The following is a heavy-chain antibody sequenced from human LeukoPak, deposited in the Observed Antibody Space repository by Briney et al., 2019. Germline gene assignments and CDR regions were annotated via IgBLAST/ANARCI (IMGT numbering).Heavy chain of an antibody. J-gene: IGHJ4*02. V-gene: IGHV4-59*01. CDR3: ARSPLYDTAPSDY. CDR1: GGSISGYY. CDR2: IHYSGST. D-gene: IGHD3-9*01. Sequence: SETLSLTCTVSGGSISGYYWNWIRQAPGKGREWIGNIHYSGSTKYSPSLKSRVTISVDTSKNQFSLKLSSVTAADTAVYYCARSPLYDTAPSDYWGQGTPVTVSS.